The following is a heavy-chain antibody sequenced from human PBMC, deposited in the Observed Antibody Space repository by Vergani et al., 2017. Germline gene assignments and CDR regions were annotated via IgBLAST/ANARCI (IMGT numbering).Heavy chain of an antibody. CDR3: AREKRTGSKKPYYYGMDV. CDR1: GYSFINYG. D-gene: IGHD1-14*01. V-gene: IGHV1-18*01. J-gene: IGHJ6*02. CDR2: VSPYNGNT. Sequence: QSQLVQSGDEVKKPGASVKVSCKTSGYSFINYGISWVRQAPGQGLEWLGWVSPYNGNTNYGQKIQGRVTMTTDTSTSTAYMELRSLRSDDTAVYYCAREKRTGSKKPYYYGMDVWGQGTTVTVSS.